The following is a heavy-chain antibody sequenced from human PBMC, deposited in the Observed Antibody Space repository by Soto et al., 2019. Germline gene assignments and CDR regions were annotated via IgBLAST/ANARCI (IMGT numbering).Heavy chain of an antibody. CDR1: VFTFSSYS. V-gene: IGHV3-21*01. D-gene: IGHD6-6*01. CDR2: ISSSSSYI. Sequence: PWWSLRLSCSASVFTFSSYSMNWVRQAPGKGLEWVSSISSSSSYIYYADSVKGRFTISRDNAKNSLYLQMNSLRAEDTAVYYCARLAARPDYWGQGTLVTVSS. J-gene: IGHJ4*02. CDR3: ARLAARPDY.